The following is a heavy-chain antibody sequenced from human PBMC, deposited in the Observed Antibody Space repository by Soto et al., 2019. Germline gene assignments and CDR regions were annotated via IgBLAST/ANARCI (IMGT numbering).Heavy chain of an antibody. CDR1: GFTFSSYW. CDR3: ARIAASGRGWDV. D-gene: IGHD6-13*01. V-gene: IGHV3-7*01. CDR2: IKQDGSEE. J-gene: IGHJ6*02. Sequence: EVQLVESGGGLVQPGGSLRLSCVDSGFTFSSYWMSWVRQAPVKGLEWVGNIKQDGSEENYVDSVMGRFTISRDNARNSMYLQMKSLRVEDTAVYYCARIAASGRGWDVWGQGTTVVVSS.